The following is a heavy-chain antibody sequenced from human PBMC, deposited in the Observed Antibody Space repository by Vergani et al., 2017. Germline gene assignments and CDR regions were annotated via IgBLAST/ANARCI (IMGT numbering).Heavy chain of an antibody. D-gene: IGHD5-12*01. V-gene: IGHV3-9*01. CDR1: GFTFDDYA. CDR3: AKDMSSGYDQGPFDY. Sequence: EVQLVESGGGLVKPGGSLRLSCAASGFTFDDYAMHWVRQAPGKGLEWVSGISWNSGSIGYADSVKGRFTISRDNAKNSLYLQMNSLRAEDTALYYCAKDMSSGYDQGPFDYWGQGTLVTVSS. J-gene: IGHJ4*02. CDR2: ISWNSGSI.